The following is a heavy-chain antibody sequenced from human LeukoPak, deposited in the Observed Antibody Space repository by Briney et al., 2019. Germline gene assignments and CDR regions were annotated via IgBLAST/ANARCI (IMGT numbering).Heavy chain of an antibody. J-gene: IGHJ2*01. CDR2: INHSGSA. CDR1: GGSFSGYY. CDR3: ARGRAGRRPPWYFDL. Sequence: SETLSLTCAVYGGSFSGYYWSWIRQPPGKGLEWIGEINHSGSANYNPSLKSRVTISVDTSKNQFSLKLSSVTAADTAVYYCARGRAGRRPPWYFDLWGRGTLVTVSS. V-gene: IGHV4-34*01. D-gene: IGHD6-19*01.